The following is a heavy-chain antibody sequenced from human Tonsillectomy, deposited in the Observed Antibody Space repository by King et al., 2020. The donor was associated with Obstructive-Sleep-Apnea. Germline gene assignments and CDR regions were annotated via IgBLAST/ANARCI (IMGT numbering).Heavy chain of an antibody. D-gene: IGHD3-22*01. CDR1: GDSINSYY. V-gene: IGHV4-59*01. CDR3: ARDRSHYDSSDFYPYGMDV. Sequence: QLQESGPGLVKPSETLSLTCTVSGDSINSYYWSWIRQPPGKGLEWVGYIYYSGSTNYNPSLKSRVSIPVDTSKTQFSLKLRSVTAADTAVYYCARDRSHYDSSDFYPYGMDVWGQGITVTVSS. CDR2: IYYSGST. J-gene: IGHJ6*02.